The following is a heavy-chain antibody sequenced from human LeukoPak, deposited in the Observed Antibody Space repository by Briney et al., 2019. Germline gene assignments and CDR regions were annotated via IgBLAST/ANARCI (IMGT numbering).Heavy chain of an antibody. Sequence: PXETLSLTCAVYGESFSGYYWSWIRQPPGKGLEWIGEINHSGSTNYNPSLKSRVTISVDTSKNQFSLKLSSVTAADTAVYYCARGRFTFNDYWGQGTLVTVSS. CDR2: INHSGST. CDR3: ARGRFTFNDY. CDR1: GESFSGYY. J-gene: IGHJ4*02. D-gene: IGHD2/OR15-2a*01. V-gene: IGHV4-34*01.